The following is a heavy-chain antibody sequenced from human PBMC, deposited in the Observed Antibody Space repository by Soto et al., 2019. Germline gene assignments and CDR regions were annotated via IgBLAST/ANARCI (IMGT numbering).Heavy chain of an antibody. J-gene: IGHJ2*01. CDR3: ASSYGDYGTDL. Sequence: GGSLRLSCAASGFTFSSYWMHWVRQAPGKGLVWVSRINSDGSSTSYADSVKGRFTISRDNAKNTLYLQMNSLRAEDTAVYYCASSYGDYGTDLWGRGTLVTVSS. V-gene: IGHV3-74*01. D-gene: IGHD4-17*01. CDR2: INSDGSST. CDR1: GFTFSSYW.